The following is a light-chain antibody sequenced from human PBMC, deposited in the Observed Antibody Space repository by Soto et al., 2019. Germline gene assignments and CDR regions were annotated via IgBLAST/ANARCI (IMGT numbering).Light chain of an antibody. CDR2: LNSDGSH. V-gene: IGLV4-69*01. Sequence: QPVLTQSPSASSSLRASVKLTCTLSSGHSSYAIAWHQQQPEKGPRYLMKLNSDGSHSKGDGIPDRFSGSSSGAERYLTISSLQSEDEADYYCQTWGTGIHVVLGGGTKLTVL. J-gene: IGLJ2*01. CDR1: SGHSSYA. CDR3: QTWGTGIHVV.